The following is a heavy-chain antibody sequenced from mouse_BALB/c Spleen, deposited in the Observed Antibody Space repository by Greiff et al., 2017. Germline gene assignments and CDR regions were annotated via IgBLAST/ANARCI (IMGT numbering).Heavy chain of an antibody. D-gene: IGHD2-4*01. CDR1: GFTFSNYW. Sequence: EVKVEESGGGLVQPGGSMKLSCVASGFTFSNYWMNWVRQSPEKGLEWVAEIRLKSNNYATHYAESVKGRFTISRDDSKSSVYLQMNNLRAEDTGIYYCTRTFYYDYHYWGQGTTLTVSS. V-gene: IGHV6-6*02. CDR2: IRLKSNNYAT. CDR3: TRTFYYDYHY. J-gene: IGHJ2*01.